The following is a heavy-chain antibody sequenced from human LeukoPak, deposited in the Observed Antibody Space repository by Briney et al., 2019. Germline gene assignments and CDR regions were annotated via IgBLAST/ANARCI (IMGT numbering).Heavy chain of an antibody. Sequence: ASVKVSCRASGYTFTSYYMHWVRQAPGQGLEWMGIINPSGGSTSYAQKFQGRVTMTRDTSTSTVYMELSSLRSEDTAVYYCARRSVSGVGYYYYYMDVWGKGTTVTVSS. J-gene: IGHJ6*03. D-gene: IGHD2-8*01. V-gene: IGHV1-46*01. CDR1: GYTFTSYY. CDR2: INPSGGST. CDR3: ARRSVSGVGYYYYYMDV.